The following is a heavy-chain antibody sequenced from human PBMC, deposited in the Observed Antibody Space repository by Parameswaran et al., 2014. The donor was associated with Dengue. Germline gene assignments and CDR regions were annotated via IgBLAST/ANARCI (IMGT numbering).Heavy chain of an antibody. CDR3: ARDLGYFDSSASPYGGP. CDR2: ISSSRNYI. V-gene: IGHV3-21*01. Sequence: WIRQPPGKGLEWVSCISSSRNYIYYADSVKGRFTISRDNAKNSLFLQMNSLRAGDTAVYYCARDLGYFDSSASPYGGPWGQGTLVTVSS. D-gene: IGHD3-22*01. J-gene: IGHJ5*02.